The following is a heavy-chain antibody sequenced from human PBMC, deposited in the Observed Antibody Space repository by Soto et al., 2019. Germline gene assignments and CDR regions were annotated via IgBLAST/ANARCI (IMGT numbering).Heavy chain of an antibody. CDR2: INDRGSI. CDR1: GGSFSGYY. V-gene: IGHV4-34*01. Sequence: QVQLQQWGAGPLRPLETLSLTCGVSGGSFSGYYWAWIRQSPGKGLEWIGEINDRGSIHYNPSLKRRVSISADTSKNHYSLNLRSVTAADTAVYYCARESHDILTGPPWVWYFDLWGRGTLVTVSS. J-gene: IGHJ2*01. D-gene: IGHD3-9*01. CDR3: ARESHDILTGPPWVWYFDL.